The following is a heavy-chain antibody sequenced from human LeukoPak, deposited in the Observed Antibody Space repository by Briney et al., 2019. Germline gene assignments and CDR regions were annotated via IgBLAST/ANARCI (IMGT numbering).Heavy chain of an antibody. CDR2: IYPGDSDT. V-gene: IGHV5-51*01. D-gene: IGHD1-1*01. J-gene: IGHJ6*03. CDR1: GYSFTYYW. CDR3: ARRSVRAVQLERRTNRDYYMDV. Sequence: GESLKISCKGSGYSFTYYWVAWVRQMPGKGLEWMGIIYPGDSDTRYSPSFQGQVTISADKSISTAYLQWSSLKASDTAMYYCARRSVRAVQLERRTNRDYYMDVWGKGTTVTVSS.